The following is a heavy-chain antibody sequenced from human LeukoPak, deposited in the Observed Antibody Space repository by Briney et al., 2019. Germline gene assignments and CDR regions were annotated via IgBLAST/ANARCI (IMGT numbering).Heavy chain of an antibody. J-gene: IGHJ6*02. V-gene: IGHV3-23*01. D-gene: IGHD2/OR15-2a*01. Sequence: GGSLRLSCAASRFIFSNYGMNWVRQAPGKGLEWVAAISASGSATSYADSVRGRFTISRDNSKNTLYLQMNSLRVEDTGVYYCAKGLSMDVWGQGTTVTVSS. CDR3: AKGLSMDV. CDR2: ISASGSAT. CDR1: RFIFSNYG.